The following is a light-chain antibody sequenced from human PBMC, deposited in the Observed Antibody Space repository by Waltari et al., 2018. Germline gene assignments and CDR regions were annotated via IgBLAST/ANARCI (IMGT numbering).Light chain of an antibody. CDR3: NSYTNSGTYV. Sequence: QSALTQPASVSGSPGQSITISCTGTRSDVGTHNYVSWYQQRPGKAPDLITFDVSNRPSAVSIRFSCSKSGNTASLTISGLQAEDEADYYCNSYTNSGTYVFGSGTKVTVL. V-gene: IGLV2-14*03. J-gene: IGLJ1*01. CDR2: DVS. CDR1: RSDVGTHNY.